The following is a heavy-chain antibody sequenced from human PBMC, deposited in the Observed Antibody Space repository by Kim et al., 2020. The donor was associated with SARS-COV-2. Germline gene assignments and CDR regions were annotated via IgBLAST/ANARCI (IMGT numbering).Heavy chain of an antibody. CDR3: ARGFTMVRGVNAYSVPTRPFDL. Sequence: SETLSLTCAVYGGSFSGYYWSWIRQPPGKGLEWIGEINHSGSTNYNPSLKSRVTISVDTSKNQFSLKLSSVTAADTAVYYCARGFTMVRGVNAYSVPTRPFDLWGRGTLVTVSS. CDR1: GGSFSGYY. V-gene: IGHV4-34*01. CDR2: INHSGST. D-gene: IGHD3-10*01. J-gene: IGHJ2*01.